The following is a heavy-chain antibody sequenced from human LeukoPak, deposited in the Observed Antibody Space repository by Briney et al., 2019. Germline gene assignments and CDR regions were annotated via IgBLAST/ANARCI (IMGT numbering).Heavy chain of an antibody. CDR3: ARDLNNWNDF. J-gene: IGHJ5*01. CDR1: VYSISSGYY. V-gene: IGHV4-38-2*02. Sequence: SETLSLTCTVSVYSISSGYYWGWIRQPPGKGLEWIGSIYHSGSTYYNPSLKSRVTISVDTSKNQFSLKLSSVTAADTAVYYCARDLNNWNDFWGQGTLVTVSS. CDR2: IYHSGST.